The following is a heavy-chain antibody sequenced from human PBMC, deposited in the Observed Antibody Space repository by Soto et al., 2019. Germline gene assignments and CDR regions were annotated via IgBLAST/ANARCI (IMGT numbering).Heavy chain of an antibody. V-gene: IGHV4-30-2*01. D-gene: IGHD2-15*01. Sequence: SETLSLTCAVCGGSISISSGGYSWNWIRQPPGKGLEWIGHVFHGGSTFYKMSLKSRVIISLDRPRNQFSLKVTSVTAADTAVYYCARKVRYCSRGSCYDLFDYWGQRTLVTVCS. CDR1: GGSISISSGGYS. CDR3: ARKVRYCSRGSCYDLFDY. J-gene: IGHJ4*02. CDR2: VFHGGST.